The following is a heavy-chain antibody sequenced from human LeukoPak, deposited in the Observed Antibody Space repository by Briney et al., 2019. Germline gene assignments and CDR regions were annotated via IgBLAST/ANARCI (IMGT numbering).Heavy chain of an antibody. CDR1: GFTVSTNY. Sequence: GGSLRLPCAASGFTVSTNYMSWVRQAPGSGLEWVSVIYSGGTTYYADSVKGRFTISRDNSKNTLYLQMNSLRAEDTAVYYCARGFNYGYYLDWGQGTLVTVSS. CDR2: IYSGGTT. V-gene: IGHV3-53*01. CDR3: ARGFNYGYYLD. D-gene: IGHD5-18*01. J-gene: IGHJ4*02.